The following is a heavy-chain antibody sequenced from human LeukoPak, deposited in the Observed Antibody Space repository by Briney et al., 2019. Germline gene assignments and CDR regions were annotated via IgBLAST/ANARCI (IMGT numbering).Heavy chain of an antibody. D-gene: IGHD6-13*01. V-gene: IGHV3-66*01. CDR1: GFTVSNNY. Sequence: GGSLRLSCAASGFTVSNNYMNWVRQAPGKGLEWVSLIYSGGSTHYADSVKGRFTITRDSSRNTLYLQMNSLRVEDTAVYYCARDPSAVAINTYGWGQGTLVTVSS. CDR2: IYSGGST. CDR3: ARDPSAVAINTYG. J-gene: IGHJ4*02.